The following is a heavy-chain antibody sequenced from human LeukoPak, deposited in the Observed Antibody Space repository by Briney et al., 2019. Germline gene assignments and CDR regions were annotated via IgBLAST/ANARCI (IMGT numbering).Heavy chain of an antibody. CDR3: ARGQKGIAAAGYDY. J-gene: IGHJ4*02. V-gene: IGHV3-21*01. Sequence: PGGSLRLSCAASGFTFTNYAMSWVRHAPGKGLEWVSSISSSSSYIYYADSVKGRFTISRDNAKNSLYLQMNSLRAEDTAVYYCARGQKGIAAAGYDYWGQGTLVTVSS. D-gene: IGHD6-13*01. CDR2: ISSSSSYI. CDR1: GFTFTNYA.